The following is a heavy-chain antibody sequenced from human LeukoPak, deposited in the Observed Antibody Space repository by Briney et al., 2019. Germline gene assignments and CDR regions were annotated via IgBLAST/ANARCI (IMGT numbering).Heavy chain of an antibody. CDR1: GFTFSSYG. Sequence: GGSLRLPCAASGFTFSSYGMHWVRQAPGKGLEWVAVISYDGSNKYYADSVKGRFTISRDNSKNTLYLQMNSLRAEDTAVYYCAKDNLGRFWSGYYPYYYYYYMDVWGKGTTVIVSS. D-gene: IGHD3-3*01. CDR3: AKDNLGRFWSGYYPYYYYYYMDV. J-gene: IGHJ6*03. V-gene: IGHV3-30*18. CDR2: ISYDGSNK.